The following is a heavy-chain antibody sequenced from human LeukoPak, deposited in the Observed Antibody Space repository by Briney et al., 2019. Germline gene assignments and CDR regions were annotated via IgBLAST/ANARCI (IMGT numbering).Heavy chain of an antibody. D-gene: IGHD2-2*03. V-gene: IGHV5-51*01. CDR1: GYSLINHW. CDR3: ARLLGYCSSTSCYPPHPNYMDV. J-gene: IGHJ6*03. Sequence: GESLKISCKASGYSLINHWIGWVRQMPGKGLDWMGIIYPGNADATYSPSFQGQVTISADKSISTAYLQWSSLKASDTAMYYCARLLGYCSSTSCYPPHPNYMDVWGKGTTVTVSS. CDR2: IYPGNADA.